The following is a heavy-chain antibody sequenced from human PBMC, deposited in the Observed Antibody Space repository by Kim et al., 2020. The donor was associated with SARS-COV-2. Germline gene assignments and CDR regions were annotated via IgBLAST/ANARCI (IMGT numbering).Heavy chain of an antibody. CDR1: GFSISSYY. D-gene: IGHD5-12*01. CDR3: ATDPGPVCIVATILCGMDV. Sequence: SETLSLSCTVSGFSISSYYWSWIRQPPGKGLEWIGYIYYSGSTNYNLSLKSRVTISVDTSKNQFSLKLSSVTAADTAVYYCATDPGPVCIVATILCGMDV. V-gene: IGHV4-59*01. CDR2: IYYSGST. J-gene: IGHJ6*01.